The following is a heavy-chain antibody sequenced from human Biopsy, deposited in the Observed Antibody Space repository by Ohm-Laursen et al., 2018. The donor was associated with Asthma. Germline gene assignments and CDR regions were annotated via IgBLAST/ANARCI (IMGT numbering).Heavy chain of an antibody. CDR2: IYSGGTS. CDR1: GFAVSRDH. Sequence: SLRLSCAASGFAVSRDHMFWVRQAPGKGLEWVSVIYSGGTSHTADSVRGRFTISRDYSKNTLYLQMHSLRPEDTAVYYCARGDSSNWSHYYFDYWGQGTLVTVSS. CDR3: ARGDSSNWSHYYFDY. V-gene: IGHV3-53*01. J-gene: IGHJ4*02. D-gene: IGHD3-22*01.